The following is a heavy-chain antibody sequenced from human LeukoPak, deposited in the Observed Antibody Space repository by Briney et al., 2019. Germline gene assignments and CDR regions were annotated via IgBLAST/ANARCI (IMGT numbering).Heavy chain of an antibody. Sequence: GGSLRLSCAASTFTFSSYAMSWVRQAPGKGLEWVAVISYDGSNKYYADSVKGRFTISRDNSKNTLYLQMNSLRAEDTAVYYCAKDGSSSWYFYYYYYMDVWGKGTTVTVSS. CDR2: ISYDGSNK. D-gene: IGHD6-13*01. CDR1: TFTFSSYA. J-gene: IGHJ6*03. CDR3: AKDGSSSWYFYYYYYMDV. V-gene: IGHV3-30*18.